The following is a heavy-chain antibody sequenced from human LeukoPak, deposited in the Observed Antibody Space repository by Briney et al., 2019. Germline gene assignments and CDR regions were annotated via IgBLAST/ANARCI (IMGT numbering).Heavy chain of an antibody. CDR2: IKQDGSEQ. CDR3: ATAGGKTTVVRLAY. Sequence: PGGSLRLSCAAYGFIFSNYWMSWVRQAPGKGLEWVANIKQDGSEQYYVDSVKGRFTISRDNAKNSLYLQMNSLRAEDTAVYYCATAGGKTTVVRLAYCGQGTLVTVSS. J-gene: IGHJ4*02. D-gene: IGHD4-11*01. CDR1: GFIFSNYW. V-gene: IGHV3-7*01.